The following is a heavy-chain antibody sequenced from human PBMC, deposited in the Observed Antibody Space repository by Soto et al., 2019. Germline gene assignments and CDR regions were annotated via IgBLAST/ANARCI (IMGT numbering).Heavy chain of an antibody. J-gene: IGHJ6*03. CDR3: ARENSGYVPTDYHYYYYMDV. Sequence: GGSLRLSCAASGFTFSSYGMHWVRQAPGKGLEWVAVIWYDGSNKYYADSVKGRFTISRDNSKNTLYLQMNSLRAEDTAVYYCARENSGYVPTDYHYYYYMDVWGKGTTVTVSS. CDR1: GFTFSSYG. V-gene: IGHV3-33*01. D-gene: IGHD5-12*01. CDR2: IWYDGSNK.